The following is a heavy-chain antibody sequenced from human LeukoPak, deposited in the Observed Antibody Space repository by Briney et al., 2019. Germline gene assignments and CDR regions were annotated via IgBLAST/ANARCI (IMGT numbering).Heavy chain of an antibody. V-gene: IGHV5-51*01. Sequence: GESLKISCKGSGYSFTSYWIGWVRQMPGKGLEWMGIIYPGDSDTRYSPSFQGQVTISADKSISTAYLQWSSLEASDTAMYYCARLGDGVEFTGWFDPWGQGTLVTVSS. D-gene: IGHD3-16*01. CDR1: GYSFTSYW. CDR2: IYPGDSDT. J-gene: IGHJ5*02. CDR3: ARLGDGVEFTGWFDP.